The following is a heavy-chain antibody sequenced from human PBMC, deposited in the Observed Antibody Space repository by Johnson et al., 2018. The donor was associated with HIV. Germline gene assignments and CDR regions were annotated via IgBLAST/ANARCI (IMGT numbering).Heavy chain of an antibody. CDR2: ISYDGSNK. J-gene: IGHJ3*02. Sequence: QVQLVESGGDLVQPGGSLRLSCAASGFTFSSYAMHWVRQAPGKGLEWVAVISYDGSNKYYDDSVKGRFTISRDNSKNTLYLQMNSLRAEDTALYYCAKDIGGDPNDAFDIWGQGTMVTVSS. V-gene: IGHV3-30*04. D-gene: IGHD2-21*02. CDR1: GFTFSSYA. CDR3: AKDIGGDPNDAFDI.